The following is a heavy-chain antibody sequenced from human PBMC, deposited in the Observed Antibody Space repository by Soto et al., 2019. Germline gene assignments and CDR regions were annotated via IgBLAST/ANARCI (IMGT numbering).Heavy chain of an antibody. CDR3: ARVGVVVPAAIGGYWYFDL. CDR1: EGTFSSYA. J-gene: IGHJ2*01. Sequence: QVQLVQSGAEVKKPGSSVKVSCKASEGTFSSYAISWVRQAPGQGLEWMGGIIPIFGTANYAQKFQGRVTITADKSTSTAYMELSSLRSEDTAVYYCARVGVVVPAAIGGYWYFDLWGRGTLVTVSS. V-gene: IGHV1-69*06. D-gene: IGHD2-2*02. CDR2: IIPIFGTA.